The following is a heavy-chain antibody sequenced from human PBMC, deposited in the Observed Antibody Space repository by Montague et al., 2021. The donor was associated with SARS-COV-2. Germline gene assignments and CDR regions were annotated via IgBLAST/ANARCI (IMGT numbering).Heavy chain of an antibody. D-gene: IGHD6-19*01. Sequence: SETLSLTCTVSACSISSTIYYLAWICQRPSKGPASLGCLYYRDITYYNTSLWSRVFISVDTYMNHFSLTLTSVTAADTAVYYCATQDDPRGWIPGPFDFWGKRTL. V-gene: IGHV4-39*01. J-gene: IGHJ4*02. CDR2: LYYRDIT. CDR1: ACSISSTIYY. CDR3: ATQDDPRGWIPGPFDF.